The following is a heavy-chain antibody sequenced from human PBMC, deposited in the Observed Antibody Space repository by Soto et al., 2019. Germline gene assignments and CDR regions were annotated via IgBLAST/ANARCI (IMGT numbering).Heavy chain of an antibody. V-gene: IGHV3-30-3*01. CDR3: ARDLAYSRGRLDY. Sequence: QVQLVESGGGVVQPGRSLRLSCAASGFTFSSYAMHWVRQAPGKGLEWVAVISYDGSNKYYADSVKGRFTISRDNSKNTLYLQMNSLRAEDTAVYYCARDLAYSRGRLDYWGQGTLVTVSS. D-gene: IGHD6-19*01. J-gene: IGHJ4*02. CDR1: GFTFSSYA. CDR2: ISYDGSNK.